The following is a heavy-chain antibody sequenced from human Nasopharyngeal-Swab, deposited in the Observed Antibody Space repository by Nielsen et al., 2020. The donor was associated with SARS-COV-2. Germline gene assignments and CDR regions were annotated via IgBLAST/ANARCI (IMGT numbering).Heavy chain of an antibody. CDR2: IDWGDDK. J-gene: IGHJ4*02. V-gene: IGHV2-70*01. Sequence: PGKALEWLALIDWGDDKYYSTSLKTRLTISKDTSKNQVVLTMTNMDPVDTATYYCARLRGYSYGIDYWGQGTLVTVSS. D-gene: IGHD5-18*01. CDR3: ARLRGYSYGIDY.